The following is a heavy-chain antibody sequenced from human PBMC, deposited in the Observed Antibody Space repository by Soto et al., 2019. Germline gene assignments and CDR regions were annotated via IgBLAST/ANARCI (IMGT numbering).Heavy chain of an antibody. V-gene: IGHV5-10-1*01. CDR1: GYTFSGHW. Sequence: XDSLTISFKTSGYTFSGHWISLVRQVPGKGLQWMGNIDPSDSYINYNPAFRGHVTFSVDKSSSTAYLHWRSLGPSDTAIYYCARHGAAIWLGYWGQGTLVTVSS. J-gene: IGHJ4*02. CDR2: IDPSDSYI. CDR3: ARHGAAIWLGY. D-gene: IGHD6-19*01.